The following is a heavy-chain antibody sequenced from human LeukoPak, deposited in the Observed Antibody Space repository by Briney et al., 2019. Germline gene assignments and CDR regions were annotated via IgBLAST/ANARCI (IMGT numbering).Heavy chain of an antibody. J-gene: IGHJ4*02. CDR1: GFTFTSYS. V-gene: IGHV3-21*01. CDR3: ARGERTAAADY. D-gene: IGHD6-13*01. Sequence: GGSLRLSGATSGFTFTSYSINWVRLAPGKGLEWVSCSSSSRNYISYADSVKGRFTVFRDNARKSLYLQMNSLRVDDTAVYYCARGERTAAADYWGQGTLVTVSS. CDR2: SSSSRNYI.